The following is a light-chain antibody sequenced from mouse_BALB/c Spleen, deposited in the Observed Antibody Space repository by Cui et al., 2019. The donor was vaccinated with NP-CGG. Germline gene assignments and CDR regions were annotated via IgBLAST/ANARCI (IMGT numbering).Light chain of an antibody. J-gene: IGLJ1*01. V-gene: IGLV1*01. CDR2: GTN. Sequence: QAVVTQESALTTSPGETVTLTCRSSIGAVTTSNYANWVQEKPNHVVTGLIGGTNNRAPGVPARFSGSLIGDKAALTITGAQTEDEAIYFCALWYSNHWVFGGGTKLTVL. CDR1: IGAVTTSNY. CDR3: ALWYSNHWV.